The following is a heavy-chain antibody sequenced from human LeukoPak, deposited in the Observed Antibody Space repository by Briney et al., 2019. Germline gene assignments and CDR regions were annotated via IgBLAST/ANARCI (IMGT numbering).Heavy chain of an antibody. D-gene: IGHD1-26*01. CDR2: ISSSGSTI. J-gene: IGHJ4*02. V-gene: IGHV3-48*04. CDR3: TGGATSISTDY. CDR1: GFTFSSYW. Sequence: GGSLRLSCAASGFTFSSYWMNWVRQAPGKGLEWVSYISSSGSTIYYADSVKGRFTISRDNAKNSLYLQMNSLRAEDTAVYYCTGGATSISTDYWGQGTLVTVSS.